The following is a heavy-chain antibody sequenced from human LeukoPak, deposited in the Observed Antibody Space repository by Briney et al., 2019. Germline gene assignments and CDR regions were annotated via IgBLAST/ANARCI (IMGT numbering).Heavy chain of an antibody. Sequence: GRSLRLSCAASGFTFDDYAMPWVRHAPGKGLEWVSGISWNSGSIGYADSVKGRFTISRDNAKNSLYLQMNSLRAEDTALYYCAKDIGIVVVPAAIGGMDVWGQGTTVTVSS. CDR1: GFTFDDYA. V-gene: IGHV3-9*01. D-gene: IGHD2-2*01. CDR2: ISWNSGSI. CDR3: AKDIGIVVVPAAIGGMDV. J-gene: IGHJ6*02.